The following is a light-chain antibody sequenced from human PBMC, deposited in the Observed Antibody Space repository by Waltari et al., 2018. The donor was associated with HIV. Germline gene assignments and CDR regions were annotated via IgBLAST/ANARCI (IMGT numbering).Light chain of an antibody. CDR1: SSNIVSNS. J-gene: IGLJ3*02. CDR3: AAWDDSLSGRV. CDR2: RNN. V-gene: IGLV1-47*01. Sequence: QSVLTPPPSASGTPGQRVTISCSGSSSNIVSNSVYWYQHLPGTAPKLLIYRNNQRPSGVPDRFSGSKSGTSASLAISGLRSEDEADYYCAAWDDSLSGRVFGGGTKLTVL.